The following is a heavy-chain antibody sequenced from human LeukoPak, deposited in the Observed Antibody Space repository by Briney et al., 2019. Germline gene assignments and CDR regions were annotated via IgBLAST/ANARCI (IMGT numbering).Heavy chain of an antibody. Sequence: GGSLRLSCAASGFTFSSYGMHWVRQAPGKGLEWVTFIRFDGTTKNYADSVKGRFTISRDNSKNTLYLQMNSLRSDDTAVYYCARDRRIAAAPDAFDIWGQGTMVTVSS. J-gene: IGHJ3*02. CDR3: ARDRRIAAAPDAFDI. V-gene: IGHV3-30*02. CDR2: IRFDGTTK. D-gene: IGHD6-13*01. CDR1: GFTFSSYG.